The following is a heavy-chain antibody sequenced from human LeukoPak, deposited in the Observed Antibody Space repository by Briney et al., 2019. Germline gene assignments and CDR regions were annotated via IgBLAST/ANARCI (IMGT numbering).Heavy chain of an antibody. D-gene: IGHD6-13*01. Sequence: SETLSLTCTVSGGSISSSSYYWGWIRQPPGKGLEWIGSIYYSGSTYYNPSLKSRVTISVDTSKNQFSLKLSSVTAADTAVYYCASSWGQQLYFQHWGQGTLATVSS. CDR1: GGSISSSSYY. J-gene: IGHJ1*01. CDR2: IYYSGST. CDR3: ASSWGQQLYFQH. V-gene: IGHV4-39*01.